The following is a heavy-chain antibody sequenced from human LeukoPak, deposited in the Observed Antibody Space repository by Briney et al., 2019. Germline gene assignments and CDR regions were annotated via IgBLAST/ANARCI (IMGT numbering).Heavy chain of an antibody. CDR1: GGSFSGYY. D-gene: IGHD3-22*01. CDR2: ITQSGTT. V-gene: IGHV4-34*01. J-gene: IGHJ4*02. Sequence: SETLSLTCAVYGGSFSGYYWSWIRQPPGKGLEWIGEITQSGTTKYNPSLKSRVTMSVDTSKNQFSLRLSSVTPADTAVYYCATGPDYYDSSSYYSHYWGRGTLVTVPS. CDR3: ATGPDYYDSSSYYSHY.